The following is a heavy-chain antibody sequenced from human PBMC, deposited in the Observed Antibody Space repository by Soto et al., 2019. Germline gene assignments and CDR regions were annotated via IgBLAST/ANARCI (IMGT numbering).Heavy chain of an antibody. CDR2: MNPGSGDT. D-gene: IGHD3-16*01. V-gene: IGHV1-8*01. J-gene: IGHJ5*02. Sequence: VKVSCKASGYSFTNNDVSWVRQATGQGLEWMGWMNPGSGDTGYAQKFQGRVTMTRDISIATAYLELSSLRSDDTAIYYCARMATFGSLNWFDPWGQGTLVTVS. CDR1: GYSFTNND. CDR3: ARMATFGSLNWFDP.